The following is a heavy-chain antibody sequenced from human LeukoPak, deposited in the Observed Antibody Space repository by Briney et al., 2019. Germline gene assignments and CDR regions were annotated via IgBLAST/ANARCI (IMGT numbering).Heavy chain of an antibody. V-gene: IGHV1-2*02. CDR1: GYTFTGYY. Sequence: ASVKVSCKASGYTFTGYYIHWVRQAPGQGLEWMGWINPKSGGANYAQKFQGRVTMTRDTSISTAYMELSRLRSGDTAVYYCAREDFCSSGNCFDPWGQGTLVTVSS. CDR3: AREDFCSSGNCFDP. D-gene: IGHD6-13*01. CDR2: INPKSGGA. J-gene: IGHJ5*02.